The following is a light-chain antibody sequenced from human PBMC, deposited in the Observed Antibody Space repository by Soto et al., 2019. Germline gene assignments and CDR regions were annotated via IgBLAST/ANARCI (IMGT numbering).Light chain of an antibody. Sequence: QSVLTQTASVSGSPGQSITIFCAGTIRDIGAYNLVSWYQQHPGRAPQLIIYEVRNRPSGSSFRFSGSKSGNTASLTISGLQAEDEDDYYCSSFTSRSSLIFGGGTKLTVL. V-gene: IGLV2-14*01. CDR1: IRDIGAYNL. CDR2: EVR. CDR3: SSFTSRSSLI. J-gene: IGLJ2*01.